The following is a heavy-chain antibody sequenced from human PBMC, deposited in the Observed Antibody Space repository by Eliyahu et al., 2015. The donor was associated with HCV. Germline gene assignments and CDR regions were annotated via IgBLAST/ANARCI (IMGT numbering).Heavy chain of an antibody. J-gene: IGHJ4*02. CDR2: IWYDGSNK. D-gene: IGHD1-26*01. V-gene: IGHV3-33*01. CDR1: GFXFXXYG. Sequence: QVQLVESGGGVVQPGXSLXXSCXASGFXFXXYGMHWVRQAPGKGXGWVAVIWYDGSNKYYADSVKGRFTISRDNSKNTLYLQMNSLRAEDTAVYYCARDRAPYSGSYYVRDWGQGTLVTVSS. CDR3: ARDRAPYSGSYYVRD.